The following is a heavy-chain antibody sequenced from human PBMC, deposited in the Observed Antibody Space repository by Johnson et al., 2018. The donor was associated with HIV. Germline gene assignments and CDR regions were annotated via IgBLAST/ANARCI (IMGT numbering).Heavy chain of an antibody. CDR2: ISYDGSNK. V-gene: IGHV3-30-3*01. CDR3: ARVSNHAFDI. Sequence: QMQLVESGGGVVQPGRSLRLSCAASGFTFSSYAMHWVRQAPGKGLEWVAVISYDGSNKYYADSVKGRFTISRDNSKHTRYLQMNSLRTEDTVVDYCARVSNHAFDIWGQGTRVTVSS. J-gene: IGHJ3*02. CDR1: GFTFSSYA.